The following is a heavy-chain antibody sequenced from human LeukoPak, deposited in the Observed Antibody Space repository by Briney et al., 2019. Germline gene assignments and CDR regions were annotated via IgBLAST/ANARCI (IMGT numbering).Heavy chain of an antibody. J-gene: IGHJ4*02. Sequence: SETLSLTCTVSGGSFSSGSYYWAWIRQPPGRGLEWIGSIGTMSYSGSSLYNPSLNNRVTISIDTSRNQFSLKLNFVTAADTAVYYCARAFDSWGQETLVTVSS. V-gene: IGHV4-39*07. CDR1: GGSFSSGSYY. CDR2: IGTMSYSGSS. CDR3: ARAFDS.